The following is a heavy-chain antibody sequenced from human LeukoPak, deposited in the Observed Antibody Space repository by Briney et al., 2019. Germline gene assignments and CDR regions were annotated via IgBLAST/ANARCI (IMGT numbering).Heavy chain of an antibody. Sequence: GASVKVSCKASGGTFSSYAISWVRQAPGQGLEWMGRIIPILGIANYAQKFQGRVTITADKSTSTAYMELSSLRSEDTAVYYCARASDILTGYYPATGWFDPWGQGTLVTVSS. V-gene: IGHV1-69*04. CDR3: ARASDILTGYYPATGWFDP. CDR2: IIPILGIA. CDR1: GGTFSSYA. J-gene: IGHJ5*02. D-gene: IGHD3-9*01.